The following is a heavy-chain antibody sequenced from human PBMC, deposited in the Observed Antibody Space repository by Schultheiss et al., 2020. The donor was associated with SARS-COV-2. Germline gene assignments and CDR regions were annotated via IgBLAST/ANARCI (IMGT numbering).Heavy chain of an antibody. V-gene: IGHV4-61*01. Sequence: SETLSLTCAVSGYSISSGYYWGWIRQPPGKGLEWIGYIYYSGSTNYNPSLKSRVTISVDTSKNQFSLKLSSVTAADTAVYYCARVGGYSYPDHFDYWGQGTLVTVSS. CDR2: IYYSGST. CDR1: GYSISSGYY. J-gene: IGHJ4*02. D-gene: IGHD5-18*01. CDR3: ARVGGYSYPDHFDY.